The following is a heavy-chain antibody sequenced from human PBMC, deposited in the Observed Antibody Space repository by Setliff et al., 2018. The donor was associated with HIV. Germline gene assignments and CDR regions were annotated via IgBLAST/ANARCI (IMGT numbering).Heavy chain of an antibody. D-gene: IGHD3-22*01. J-gene: IGHJ6*03. CDR3: ARERTDYYERRRRSHYYIDV. V-gene: IGHV1-8*02. Sequence: ASVKVSCKPSGYTFSNYDINWVRQAAGQGLEWMGWMNPDSRNTGYAQRFEGRVTLTWDTSISTAYLELNHLKSDDTAVYYCARERTDYYERRRRSHYYIDVWARGATVTVSS. CDR1: GYTFSNYD. CDR2: MNPDSRNT.